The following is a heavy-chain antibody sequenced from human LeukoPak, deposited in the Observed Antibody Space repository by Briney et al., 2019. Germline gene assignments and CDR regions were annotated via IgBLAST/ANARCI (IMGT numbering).Heavy chain of an antibody. CDR2: IYYSGST. V-gene: IGHV4-39*01. D-gene: IGHD2-2*01. J-gene: IGHJ4*02. CDR3: ARQLGYCSSTSCYADKVDY. CDR1: GGSISSSSYY. Sequence: SETLSLTCPVSGGSISSSSYYWGWIRRPPGKGLEWIGSIYYSGSTYYNPSLKSRVTISVDTSKNQFSLKLSSVTAADTAVYYCARQLGYCSSTSCYADKVDYWGQGTLVTVSS.